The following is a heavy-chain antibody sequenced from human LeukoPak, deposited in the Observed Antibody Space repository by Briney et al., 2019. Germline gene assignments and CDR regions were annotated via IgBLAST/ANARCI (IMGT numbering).Heavy chain of an antibody. CDR2: ISSSGSTI. CDR3: ARAEREGWPHFDY. D-gene: IGHD5-24*01. CDR1: GFTFSDYY. Sequence: GGSLRLSCAVSGFTFSDYYMSWIRQAPGKGLEWVAYISSSGSTIYYADSVKGRFTISRDNAKNSLYLQMNSLRAEDTAVYYCARAEREGWPHFDYWGQGTLVTVSS. V-gene: IGHV3-11*01. J-gene: IGHJ4*02.